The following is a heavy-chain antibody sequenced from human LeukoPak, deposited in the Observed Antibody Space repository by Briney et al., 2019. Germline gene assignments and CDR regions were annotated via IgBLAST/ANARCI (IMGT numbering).Heavy chain of an antibody. CDR3: ARDVNWNYCDY. D-gene: IGHD1-20*01. CDR2: ISTSSSYI. V-gene: IGHV3-21*01. Sequence: GGSLRLSWAASGFTFSSYSMNWVRQAPGKGLEWVSFISTSSSYIYYADSVKGRFTISRDNAKNSLYLQMNSLRAEDTAVYYCARDVNWNYCDYWGHGTLVPVSS. CDR1: GFTFSSYS. J-gene: IGHJ4*01.